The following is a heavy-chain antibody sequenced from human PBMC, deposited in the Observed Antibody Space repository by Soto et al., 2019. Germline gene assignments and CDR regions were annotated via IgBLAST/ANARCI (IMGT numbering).Heavy chain of an antibody. V-gene: IGHV1-2*02. J-gene: IGHJ6*02. Sequence: QVQLVQSGAEVKKPGASVKVSCKASGYTFTAYYIHWVRQAPGQEFEWMGWIRPNGGSTDFAREFQGRFTMTWDTSISTAYMDLTRLTSDDTAVYYCARGSLASAAEPTGMDVWGQGSTVTVSS. CDR2: IRPNGGST. D-gene: IGHD6-13*01. CDR1: GYTFTAYY. CDR3: ARGSLASAAEPTGMDV.